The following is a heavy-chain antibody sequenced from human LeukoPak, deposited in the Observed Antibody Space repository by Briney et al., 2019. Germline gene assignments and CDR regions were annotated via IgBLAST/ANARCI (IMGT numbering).Heavy chain of an antibody. V-gene: IGHV5-51*01. J-gene: IGHJ3*01. CDR3: ARHQSGRRYDALDV. D-gene: IGHD3-3*01. CDR1: GYSFTTYW. Sequence: GESLKISCKTSGYSFTTYWIDWVRQMPGKGLEWMGNIYPGDSDTTYSPSFQGQVTISVDKSTSTAYLQWTSLKASDTAMYYCARHQSGRRYDALDVWGQGTMVTVSS. CDR2: IYPGDSDT.